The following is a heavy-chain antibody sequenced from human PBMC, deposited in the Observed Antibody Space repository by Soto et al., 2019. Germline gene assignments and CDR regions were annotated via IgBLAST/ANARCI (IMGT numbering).Heavy chain of an antibody. J-gene: IGHJ4*02. CDR2: ISYDGSNK. V-gene: IGHV3-30*18. Sequence: PGGSLRLSCAASGFTFSIYGMHWVRHAPGKGLEWVAVISYDGSNKYYADSVKGRFTISRDNSKNTLSLHLNTLKPEDTAVYHCAKDRVGGTFYTPLGFWGQGTLVTVSS. CDR1: GFTFSIYG. D-gene: IGHD1-7*01. CDR3: AKDRVGGTFYTPLGF.